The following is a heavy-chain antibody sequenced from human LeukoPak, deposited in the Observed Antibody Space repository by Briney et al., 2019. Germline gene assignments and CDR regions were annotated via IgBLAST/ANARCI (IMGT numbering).Heavy chain of an antibody. D-gene: IGHD6-13*01. J-gene: IGHJ4*02. CDR2: ISSSGSTI. Sequence: GGSLRLSCAASGFTFSNYDMNWVRQAPGKGLEWVSYISSSGSTIYYADSVKGRFTISRDNAKNSLNLQMNSLSAEDTAVYYCARDPVIAQQLLPYYFDYWGQGTLVTVSS. V-gene: IGHV3-48*03. CDR1: GFTFSNYD. CDR3: ARDPVIAQQLLPYYFDY.